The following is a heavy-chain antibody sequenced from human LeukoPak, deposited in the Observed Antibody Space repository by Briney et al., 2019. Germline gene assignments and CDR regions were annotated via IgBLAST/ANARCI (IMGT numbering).Heavy chain of an antibody. D-gene: IGHD4-17*01. Sequence: PSETLSLTCTVSGGSISSSSYYWGWVRQPPGKGLEWIGSIYYSGSTYYNPSLKSRVTISVDTSKNQFSLKLSSVTAADTAVYYCARLSFRHGDYYGMDVWGQGTTVTVSS. V-gene: IGHV4-39*01. J-gene: IGHJ6*02. CDR3: ARLSFRHGDYYGMDV. CDR2: IYYSGST. CDR1: GGSISSSSYY.